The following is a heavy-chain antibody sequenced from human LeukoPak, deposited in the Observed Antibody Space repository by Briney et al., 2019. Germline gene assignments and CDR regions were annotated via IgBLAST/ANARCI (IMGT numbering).Heavy chain of an antibody. J-gene: IGHJ6*02. Sequence: SETLSLTCTVSGGSISSSSYYWGWIRQPPGKGLEWIGYIYYSGSTNYNPSLKSRVTISVDTSKNQFSLKLSSVTAADTAVYYCARLSGSGSYYNVPHYYYYGMDVWGQGTTVTVSS. CDR1: GGSISSSSYY. D-gene: IGHD3-10*01. CDR2: IYYSGST. V-gene: IGHV4-61*05. CDR3: ARLSGSGSYYNVPHYYYYGMDV.